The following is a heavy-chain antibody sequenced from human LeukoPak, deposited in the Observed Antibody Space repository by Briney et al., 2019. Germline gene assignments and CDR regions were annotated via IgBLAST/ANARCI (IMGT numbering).Heavy chain of an antibody. Sequence: ASVKVSCKTSGYTFTGYDINWVRQAPGQGLEWKGWMKSNSGDTHFAQKFQGRVTMTRNISISTAFMELSSLRSEDTAVYYCARGEYSSSWYPFDYWGQGSPVTVSS. CDR3: ARGEYSSSWYPFDY. D-gene: IGHD6-13*01. V-gene: IGHV1-8*01. CDR1: GYTFTGYD. CDR2: MKSNSGDT. J-gene: IGHJ4*02.